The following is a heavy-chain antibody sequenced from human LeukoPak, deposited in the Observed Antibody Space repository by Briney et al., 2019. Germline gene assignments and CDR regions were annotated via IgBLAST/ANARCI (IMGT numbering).Heavy chain of an antibody. J-gene: IGHJ6*02. V-gene: IGHV4-59*08. Sequence: SETLSLTCTVSGGSIGSDYWTWIRQPPGKGLEYIGYIYYTGGTNYNPSLKSRVTISVDTSKNQFSLKLSSVTAADTAVYYCASQSFFIVVVPAATYGMDVWGQGTTVTVSS. CDR2: IYYTGGT. CDR1: GGSIGSDY. D-gene: IGHD2-2*01. CDR3: ASQSFFIVVVPAATYGMDV.